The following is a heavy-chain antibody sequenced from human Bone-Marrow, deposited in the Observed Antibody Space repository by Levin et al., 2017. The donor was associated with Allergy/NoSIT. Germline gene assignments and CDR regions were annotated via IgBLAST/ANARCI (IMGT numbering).Heavy chain of an antibody. V-gene: IGHV3-48*01. J-gene: IGHJ5*02. Sequence: GGSLRLSCAASGFTFSSYSMNWVRQAPGKGLEWVSYISSSSSTIYYADSVKGRFTISRDNAKNSLYLQMNSLRAEDTAVYYCARDRGGFKIFGVVRFRTHNWFDPWGQGTLVTVSS. CDR1: GFTFSSYS. D-gene: IGHD3-3*01. CDR3: ARDRGGFKIFGVVRFRTHNWFDP. CDR2: ISSSSSTI.